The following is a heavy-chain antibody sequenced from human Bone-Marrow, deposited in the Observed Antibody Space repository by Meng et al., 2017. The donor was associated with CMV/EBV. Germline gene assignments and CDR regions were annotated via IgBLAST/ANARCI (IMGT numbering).Heavy chain of an antibody. Sequence: GGSLSLSCAASGFTFSNAWMSWVRQAPGKGLEWVGRIKSKTDGGTTDYAAPVKGRFTISRDDSKNTLYLQMNSLKTEDTAVYYCTTSGYSYGFYYYYGMDVWGQGTTVTVSS. CDR3: TTSGYSYGFYYYYGMDV. CDR2: IKSKTDGGTT. CDR1: GFTFSNAW. V-gene: IGHV3-15*01. J-gene: IGHJ6*02. D-gene: IGHD5-18*01.